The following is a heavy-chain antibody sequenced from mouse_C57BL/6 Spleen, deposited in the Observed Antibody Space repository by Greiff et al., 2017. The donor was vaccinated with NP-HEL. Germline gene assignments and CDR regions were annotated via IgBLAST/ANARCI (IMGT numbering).Heavy chain of an antibody. CDR3: ARSPLDYYYGSSSWYFDV. CDR2: IWTGGGT. D-gene: IGHD1-1*01. V-gene: IGHV2-9-1*01. J-gene: IGHJ1*03. CDR1: GFSLTSYA. Sequence: VQLQQSGPGLVAPSQSLSITCTVSGFSLTSYAISWVRQPPGKGLEWLGVIWTGGGTNYNSALKSRLSISKDNSKSQVFLKMNSLQTDDTARYYCARSPLDYYYGSSSWYFDVWGTGTTVTVSS.